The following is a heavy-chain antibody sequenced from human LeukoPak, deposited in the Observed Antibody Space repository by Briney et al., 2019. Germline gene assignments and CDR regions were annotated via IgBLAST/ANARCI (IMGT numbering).Heavy chain of an antibody. Sequence: PSETLSLTCTVSGGSISGYYWSWLRQSPGKGLEWLGYIYYSWSTNYNPSLKSRLTMSVDTSTNHFSLKVSSVTAADTAVYYCARAVVVAATVKWFDPWGQGTLVTVPS. CDR3: ARAVVVAATVKWFDP. V-gene: IGHV4-59*01. D-gene: IGHD2-15*01. CDR2: IYYSWST. CDR1: GGSISGYY. J-gene: IGHJ5*02.